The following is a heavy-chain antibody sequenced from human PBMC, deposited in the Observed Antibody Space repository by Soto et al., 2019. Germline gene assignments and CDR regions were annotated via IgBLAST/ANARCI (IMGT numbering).Heavy chain of an antibody. CDR2: IYYSGQT. Sequence: QLQLQESGPGLVKPSETLSLTCTVSGVSISSSNYHWGWIRQPPGKGLEWIGSIYYSGQTYYNPSLKSRVTISVDRSKNQFSLNLTSVTATDTAFYYCARHGSSWGQGTLVTVSS. CDR1: GVSISSSNYH. CDR3: ARHGSS. J-gene: IGHJ5*02. V-gene: IGHV4-39*01.